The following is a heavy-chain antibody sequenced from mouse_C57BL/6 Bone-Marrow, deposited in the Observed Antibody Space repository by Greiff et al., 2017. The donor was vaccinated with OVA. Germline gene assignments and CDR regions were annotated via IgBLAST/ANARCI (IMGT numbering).Heavy chain of an antibody. J-gene: IGHJ2*01. CDR3: ARREYGNLDY. Sequence: EVQGVESGGGLVKPGGSLKLSCAASGFTFSAYGMHWVRQAPETGLEWVAYISSGSSTIYDADTVTGRFTISRDNAKHTLFLQMTSLRSEDTAMYYCARREYGNLDYWGQGTTLTVSS. V-gene: IGHV5-17*01. CDR2: ISSGSSTI. CDR1: GFTFSAYG. D-gene: IGHD2-10*02.